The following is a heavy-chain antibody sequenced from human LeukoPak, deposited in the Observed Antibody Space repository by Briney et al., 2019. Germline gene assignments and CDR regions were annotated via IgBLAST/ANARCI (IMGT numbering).Heavy chain of an antibody. CDR2: IYYSGST. V-gene: IGHV4-39*02. D-gene: IGHD3-16*01. CDR1: SGSISSSRYF. Sequence: SETLSLTCTVSSGSISSSRYFWGWIRQPPGKGLEWIGSIYYSGSTYYNPSLKSRVAISVDTSKNHFSLKLSSVTAADTAVYYCARSGGLRLGERCYFDYWGQGTLVTVSS. CDR3: ARSGGLRLGERCYFDY. J-gene: IGHJ4*02.